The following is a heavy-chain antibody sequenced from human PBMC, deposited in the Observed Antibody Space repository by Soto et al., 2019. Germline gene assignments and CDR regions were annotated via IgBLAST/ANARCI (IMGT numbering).Heavy chain of an antibody. J-gene: IGHJ6*03. CDR1: GYTFTSYD. CDR3: ARGGYCTNGVCSPVYYYYYMDV. V-gene: IGHV1-8*01. Sequence: GASVKVSCKASGYTFTSYDINWVRQATGQGLEWMGWMNPNSGNTGYAQKFQGRVTMTRNTSISTAYMELSSLRSEDTAVYYCARGGYCTNGVCSPVYYYYYMDVWGKGTTVTVSS. CDR2: MNPNSGNT. D-gene: IGHD2-8*01.